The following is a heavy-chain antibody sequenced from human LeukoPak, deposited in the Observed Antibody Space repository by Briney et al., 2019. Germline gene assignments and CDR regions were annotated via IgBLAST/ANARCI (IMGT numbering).Heavy chain of an antibody. V-gene: IGHV1-69*05. CDR2: IIPMLGTG. Sequence: SVKVSCKASGGTFSGYAVSWVRQVPGQGLEWMGGIIPMLGTGNYAPKFQGRVTMTTDTSTSTAYMELRSLRSDDTAVYYCAVYYGSGSYIDYWGQGTLVTVSS. CDR3: AVYYGSGSYIDY. CDR1: GGTFSGYA. D-gene: IGHD3-10*01. J-gene: IGHJ4*02.